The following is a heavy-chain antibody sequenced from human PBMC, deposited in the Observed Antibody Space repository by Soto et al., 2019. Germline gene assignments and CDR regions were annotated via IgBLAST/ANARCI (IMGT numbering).Heavy chain of an antibody. CDR2: IYYSGST. CDR1: GASISSSSYY. J-gene: IGHJ5*02. CDR3: ASIVVVLGNNWFDP. V-gene: IGHV4-39*01. Sequence: SETLSLTCSVPGASISSSSYYWGWIRQPPGKGLEWIGSIYYSGSTYYNPSLKSRVTISVDTSKNQFSLKVTSVTAADTAMYYCASIVVVLGNNWFDPWGQGTLVTVSS. D-gene: IGHD3-22*01.